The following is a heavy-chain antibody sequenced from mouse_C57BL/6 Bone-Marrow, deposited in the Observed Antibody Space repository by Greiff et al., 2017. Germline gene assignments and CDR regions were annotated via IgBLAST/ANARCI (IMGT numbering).Heavy chain of an antibody. CDR1: GFTFSDYY. V-gene: IGHV5-12*01. CDR3: ARQDYDYAFYAMDY. D-gene: IGHD2-4*01. J-gene: IGHJ4*01. Sequence: EVQLVESGGGLVQPGGSLKLSCAASGFTFSDYYMYWVRQTPEKRLEWVAYISNGGGSTYYPDTVKGRFTISRDNDKNTLYLQMSRLKSEDTAMYYCARQDYDYAFYAMDYWGQGTSVTVSS. CDR2: ISNGGGST.